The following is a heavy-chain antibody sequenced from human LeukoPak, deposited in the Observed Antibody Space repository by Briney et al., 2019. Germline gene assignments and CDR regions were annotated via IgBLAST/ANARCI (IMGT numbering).Heavy chain of an antibody. CDR1: GFTFSTSV. D-gene: IGHD6-13*01. J-gene: IGHJ4*02. Sequence: GGSLRLSCAASGFTFSTSVMSWVRQVPGKGLEWVSTLNRDGTSTYYSLSSSGRFIVSRDNSMNTLYLQMNGLRADDTAVYYCARDRGGYSTDFDFWGQGTLVTVTS. CDR3: ARDRGGYSTDFDF. V-gene: IGHV3-23*01. CDR2: LNRDGTST.